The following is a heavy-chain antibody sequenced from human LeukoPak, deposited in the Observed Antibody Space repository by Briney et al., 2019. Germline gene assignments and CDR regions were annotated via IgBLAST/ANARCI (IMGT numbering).Heavy chain of an antibody. CDR3: ARDGSPARFDY. CDR2: INPSGGST. CDR1: GYTFNTYY. J-gene: IGHJ4*01. V-gene: IGHV1-46*02. Sequence: ASVKVSCKTSGYTFNTYYIYWVRQAPGQGLEWMGIINPSGGSTTYAQKFQGRVTMTRDTSTTAVYMELNNLKSEDTAVYYCARDGSPARFDYWGHGTLVTASS. D-gene: IGHD6-13*01.